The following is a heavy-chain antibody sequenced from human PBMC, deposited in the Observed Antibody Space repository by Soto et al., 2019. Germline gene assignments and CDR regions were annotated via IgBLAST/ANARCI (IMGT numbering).Heavy chain of an antibody. D-gene: IGHD2-21*01. CDR1: GGSLSDYF. J-gene: IGHJ6*03. CDR3: ARGGISHWAYFYYMDV. Sequence: QVQLQQWGAGLLKPSETLSLTCVVSGGSLSDYFWGWIRQPPGMALEWIGEINHLGSINYNPSLKSRVTMSVDTSKNQFSLTLNSVTAADTATYYCARGGISHWAYFYYMDVWDRGITVTVSS. CDR2: INHLGSI. V-gene: IGHV4-34*01.